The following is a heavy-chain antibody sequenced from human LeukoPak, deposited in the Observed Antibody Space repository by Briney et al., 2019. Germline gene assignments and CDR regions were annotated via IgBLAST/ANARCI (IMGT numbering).Heavy chain of an antibody. V-gene: IGHV3-23*01. J-gene: IGHJ6*02. Sequence: PGGSLRLSCAASGFTFSSYAMSWVRQAPGKGLEWVSAISGSGGSTYYADSVKGRFTISRDNSKNTLYLQMNSLRAEDTAVYYCAIYNRFGEQYYYGMDVWGQGTTVTVSS. CDR1: GFTFSSYA. CDR3: AIYNRFGEQYYYGMDV. CDR2: ISGSGGST. D-gene: IGHD3-10*01.